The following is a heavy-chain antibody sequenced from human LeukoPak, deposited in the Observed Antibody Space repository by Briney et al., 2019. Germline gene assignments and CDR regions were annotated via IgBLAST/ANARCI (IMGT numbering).Heavy chain of an antibody. CDR3: AKALGGSGSYRNWFDP. V-gene: IGHV3-23*01. CDR2: ISGSGGTT. CDR1: RFTFSSYA. J-gene: IGHJ5*02. Sequence: GGSLRLTCAASRFTFSSYAMSWVRQAPGKGLEWVSSISGSGGTTYYAESVKGRITISRDNSKNTLYLQMNSLRAEDTAIYYCAKALGGSGSYRNWFDPWGQGTLVTVSS. D-gene: IGHD1-26*01.